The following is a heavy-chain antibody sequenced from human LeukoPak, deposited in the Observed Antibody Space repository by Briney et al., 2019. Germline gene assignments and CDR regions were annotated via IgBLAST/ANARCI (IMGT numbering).Heavy chain of an antibody. Sequence: GGSLRLSCAVSGFTPSNYEMHWVRQAPGKALQWVAVISFDGSSKFYADSVKGRFTISRDNSKNSLYLQMNSLGGDDTAVYYCAREAGSPRRQWLVLDYWGQGTLVTVSS. CDR3: AREAGSPRRQWLVLDY. CDR2: ISFDGSSK. D-gene: IGHD6-19*01. CDR1: GFTPSNYE. J-gene: IGHJ4*02. V-gene: IGHV3-30*04.